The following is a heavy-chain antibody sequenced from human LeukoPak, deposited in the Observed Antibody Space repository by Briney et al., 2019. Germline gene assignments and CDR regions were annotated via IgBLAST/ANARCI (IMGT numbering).Heavy chain of an antibody. CDR1: GFTGSSSS. CDR2: ISSDGNT. V-gene: IGHV3-66*01. CDR3: ARGQEQFSSPWQWGPRRKNFYYYGMDV. D-gene: IGHD6-19*01. J-gene: IGHJ6*02. Sequence: AGGSLRLSCAASGFTGSSSSMNWVRLGPGKGLEWVSVISSDGNTYYADSVKGRFTISRDNSRNTLSLQMHGLRADDTAVYYCARGQEQFSSPWQWGPRRKNFYYYGMDVWGQGTTVTVSS.